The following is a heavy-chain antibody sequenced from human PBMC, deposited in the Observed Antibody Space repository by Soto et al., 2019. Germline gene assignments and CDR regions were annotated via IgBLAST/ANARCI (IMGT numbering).Heavy chain of an antibody. J-gene: IGHJ5*02. V-gene: IGHV2-26*01. CDR2: IFSNDEK. CDR1: GFSLSNAGLG. CDR3: ASTYSTSWYWFDP. D-gene: IGHD6-13*01. Sequence: QVTVKESGPVLVKPTETLTLTCTVSGFSLSNAGLGVSWIRQPPGKALEWLAHIFSNDEKPYSTSLKSRLTIPRDTSKSQVVLIMTITDPVDTATYYCASTYSTSWYWFDPWGQGTLVTVSS.